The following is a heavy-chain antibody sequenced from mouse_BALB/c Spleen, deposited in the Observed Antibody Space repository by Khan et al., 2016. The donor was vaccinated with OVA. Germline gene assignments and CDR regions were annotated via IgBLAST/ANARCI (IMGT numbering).Heavy chain of an antibody. CDR3: ARKDYYAYDPFPY. J-gene: IGHJ3*01. V-gene: IGHV3-2*02. CDR1: GYSITSEYT. D-gene: IGHD2-2*01. CDR2: ISYSGNT. Sequence: EVQLVEPGPGLVKPSQSLSLTCTVTGYSITSEYTWNWIRQFPGHKLEWMGFISYSGNTRYNPSLKSRISITRDTSKNQFFLQLNSVTSEDTATYYCARKDYYAYDPFPYWGQGTLVTVSA.